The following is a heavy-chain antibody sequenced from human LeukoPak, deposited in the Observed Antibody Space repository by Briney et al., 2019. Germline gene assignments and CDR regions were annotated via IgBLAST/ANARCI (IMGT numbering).Heavy chain of an antibody. D-gene: IGHD5-18*01. CDR1: GGSISSYY. J-gene: IGHJ6*02. Sequence: SETLSLTCTVSGGSISSYYWSWTRRPPGKELEWIGYFFYSGSTNYNPSLKSRVTISVDTSKNQFSLKLSSVTAADTAVYYCARHGYSYGYVTRDRYAMDVWGPGTTVTVSS. V-gene: IGHV4-59*08. CDR3: ARHGYSYGYVTRDRYAMDV. CDR2: FFYSGST.